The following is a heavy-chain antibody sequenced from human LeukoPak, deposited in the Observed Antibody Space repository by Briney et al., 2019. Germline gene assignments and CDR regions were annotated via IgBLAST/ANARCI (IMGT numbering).Heavy chain of an antibody. J-gene: IGHJ4*02. V-gene: IGHV4-61*05. Sequence: PSETLSLTCTVSGGSISSSSYYWSWIRQPPGKGLEWIGYIYYSGSTNYNPSLKSRVTISVDTSKNQFSLKLSSVTAADMAVYYCASLYNDYVWGSYRYNLNFDYWGQGTLVTVSS. CDR3: ASLYNDYVWGSYRYNLNFDY. D-gene: IGHD3-16*02. CDR1: GGSISSSSYY. CDR2: IYYSGST.